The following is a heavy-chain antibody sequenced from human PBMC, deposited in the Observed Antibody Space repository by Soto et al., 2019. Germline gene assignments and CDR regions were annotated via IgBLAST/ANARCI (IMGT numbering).Heavy chain of an antibody. CDR3: ARGGRAGRVVPAAPQDY. J-gene: IGHJ4*02. CDR2: INHSGST. Sequence: SETLSLTCAVYGGSFSGYYWSWIRQPPGKGLEWIGEINHSGSTNYNPSLKSRVTISVDTSKNQFSLKLSSVTAADTAVYYCARGGRAGRVVPAAPQDYWGPGTLVTVSS. D-gene: IGHD2-2*01. V-gene: IGHV4-34*01. CDR1: GGSFSGYY.